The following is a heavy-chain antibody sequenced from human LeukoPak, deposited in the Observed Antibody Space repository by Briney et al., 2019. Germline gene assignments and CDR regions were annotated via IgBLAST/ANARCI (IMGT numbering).Heavy chain of an antibody. Sequence: PGGSLRLSCEGSGFTFSNYWMSWVCQAPGKGLEWVANIQQHGSETYYGDSVKGRFTISRDNAKNSLYLQMNSLRAEDTAVYYCVTYSSSNGREFQYWGQGTLVTVSS. CDR3: VTYSSSNGREFQY. D-gene: IGHD2-2*01. CDR2: IQQHGSET. J-gene: IGHJ1*01. V-gene: IGHV3-7*01. CDR1: GFTFSNYW.